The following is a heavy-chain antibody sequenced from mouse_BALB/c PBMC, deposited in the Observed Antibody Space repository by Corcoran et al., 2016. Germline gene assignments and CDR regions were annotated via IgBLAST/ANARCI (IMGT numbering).Heavy chain of an antibody. CDR3: ARRPYYRSSYYAMDY. CDR1: GFSLSTSGMG. J-gene: IGHJ4*01. CDR2: IYWDDDK. D-gene: IGHD1-1*01. V-gene: IGHV8-12*01. Sequence: QVTLKESGPGILQPSQTLSLTCSFSGFSLSTSGMGVSWIRQPSGKGLEWLAHIYWDDDKRYNPSLKSRLTISKDTSSNQVFLKITSVDTADTATYYCARRPYYRSSYYAMDYWGQGTSVTVSS.